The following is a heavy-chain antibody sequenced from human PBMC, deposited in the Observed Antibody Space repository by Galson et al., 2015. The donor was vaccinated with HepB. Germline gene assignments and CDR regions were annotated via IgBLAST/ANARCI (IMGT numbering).Heavy chain of an antibody. CDR3: ARDKSDFWSGPRPGGMDV. CDR1: GFTVSSNY. V-gene: IGHV3-53*01. D-gene: IGHD3-3*01. Sequence: SLRLSCAASGFTVSSNYMSWVRQAPGKGLEWVSVMDNVGNTYYADSVKGRFTISRDSSKNTLYLQMNSLRAEDTAVYYCARDKSDFWSGPRPGGMDVWGQGTTVTVSS. J-gene: IGHJ6*02. CDR2: MDNVGNT.